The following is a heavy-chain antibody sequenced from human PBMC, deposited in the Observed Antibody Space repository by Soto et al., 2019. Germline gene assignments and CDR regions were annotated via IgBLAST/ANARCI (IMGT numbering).Heavy chain of an antibody. CDR2: ISYDGSNK. CDR3: AKSMITFGGVTVGGMDV. J-gene: IGHJ6*02. Sequence: ESGGGVVQPGRSLRLSCAASGFTFSSYGMHWVRQAPGKGLEWVAVISYDGSNKYYADSVKGRFTISRDNSKNTLYLQMNRLRAEDTAVYYCAKSMITFGGVTVGGMDVWGQVTTVTVSS. V-gene: IGHV3-30*18. CDR1: GFTFSSYG. D-gene: IGHD3-16*01.